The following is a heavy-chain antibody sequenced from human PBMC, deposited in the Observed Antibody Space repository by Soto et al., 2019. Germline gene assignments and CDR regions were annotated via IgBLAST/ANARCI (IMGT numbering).Heavy chain of an antibody. CDR2: VSNSGTST. CDR1: GFMFSGYA. Sequence: EVQLLESGGGLAQPGESLTLSCAASGFMFSGYAMSWVRQAPGKGLEWVSAVSNSGTSTSYADSVKGRFTISRDNSKNTLYLQMSSLGAEDTELYYCVKELAASGWFDTWGQGTLVIVSS. J-gene: IGHJ5*02. V-gene: IGHV3-23*01. CDR3: VKELAASGWFDT. D-gene: IGHD2-15*01.